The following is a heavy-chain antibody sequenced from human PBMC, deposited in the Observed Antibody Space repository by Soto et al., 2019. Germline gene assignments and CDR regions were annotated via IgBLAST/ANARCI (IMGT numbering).Heavy chain of an antibody. CDR1: GFTFSNNW. CDR3: ASGGIAVH. J-gene: IGHJ4*01. Sequence: EVQLVESGGGLVQPGGSLRLSCAASGFTFSNNWMHWVRQAPGKGPVWVSRINSDGSSTYYADSVKGRFTISRDNAKNTLYLQMNSLRADDTAVYYCASGGIAVHWGHGTLVSVS. CDR2: INSDGSST. D-gene: IGHD6-19*01. V-gene: IGHV3-74*01.